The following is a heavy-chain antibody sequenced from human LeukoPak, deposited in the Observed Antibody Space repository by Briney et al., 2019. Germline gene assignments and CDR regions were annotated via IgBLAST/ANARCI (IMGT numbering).Heavy chain of an antibody. Sequence: ASVKVSCKASGYTFTNYGISWVRQAPGQGLEWMGWVSTFNSNTNYAHKFQGRVTITTDTSTNTAYMELRSLRSDDTAVYYCARGFYDILSGFYEYYFDYWGQGILVTVSS. CDR2: VSTFNSNT. J-gene: IGHJ4*02. D-gene: IGHD3-9*01. CDR1: GYTFTNYG. V-gene: IGHV1-18*01. CDR3: ARGFYDILSGFYEYYFDY.